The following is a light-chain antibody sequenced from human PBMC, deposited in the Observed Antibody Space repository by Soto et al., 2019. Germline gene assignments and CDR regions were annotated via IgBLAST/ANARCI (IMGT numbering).Light chain of an antibody. V-gene: IGKV3-20*01. J-gene: IGKJ1*01. CDR2: GAS. Sequence: EIVLTQSPGTLALSPGERATLSCRASQSVNSRLAWYQHKPGQAPRLLISGASNRATGTPDRFRGSGSGTDFTLTITRLEPEDLAVYYCHQYGSAPWTGGQGNTGDIK. CDR1: QSVNSR. CDR3: HQYGSAPWT.